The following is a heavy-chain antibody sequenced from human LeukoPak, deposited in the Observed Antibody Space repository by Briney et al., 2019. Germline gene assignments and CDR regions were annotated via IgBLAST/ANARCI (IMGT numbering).Heavy chain of an antibody. CDR1: GFTFSSYS. CDR2: ISSSSSYI. CDR3: ARVATQESYFDY. D-gene: IGHD5-12*01. Sequence: GGSLRLSCAASGFTFSSYSMSWVRQASGKGLEWVSSISSSSSYIYYADSVKGRFTISRDNAKNSLYLQMNSLRAEDTAVYYCARVATQESYFDYWGQGTLVTVSS. J-gene: IGHJ4*02. V-gene: IGHV3-21*01.